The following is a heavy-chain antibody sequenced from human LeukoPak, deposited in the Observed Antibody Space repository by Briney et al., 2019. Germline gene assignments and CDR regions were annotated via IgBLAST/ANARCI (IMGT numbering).Heavy chain of an antibody. Sequence: SETLSLTCTVSRGTVSSSTYYWSWVRQPPGKGLEWIASIYYTGSTYYNPSLKSRITISLDMSKNEFFLTMTSVTAADTAVYFCTAEKNGSPHYWGQGTQVTVSS. CDR3: TAEKNGSPHY. CDR2: IYYTGST. D-gene: IGHD2-8*01. CDR1: RGTVSSSTYY. J-gene: IGHJ4*02. V-gene: IGHV4-39*07.